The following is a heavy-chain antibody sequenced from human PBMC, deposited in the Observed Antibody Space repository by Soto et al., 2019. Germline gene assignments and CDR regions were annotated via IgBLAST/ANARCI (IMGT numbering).Heavy chain of an antibody. J-gene: IGHJ5*02. CDR1: GFTFSSYA. D-gene: IGHD4-17*01. CDR2: ISYDGSNK. CDR3: ARDLTTVTTTSNWFDP. Sequence: QVQLVESGGGVVQPGRSLRLSCAASGFTFSSYAMHWVRQAPGKGLEWVAVISYDGSNKYYADSVKGRFTISRDNSKNXLYLQMNSLRAEDTAVYYCARDLTTVTTTSNWFDPWGQGTLVTVSS. V-gene: IGHV3-30-3*01.